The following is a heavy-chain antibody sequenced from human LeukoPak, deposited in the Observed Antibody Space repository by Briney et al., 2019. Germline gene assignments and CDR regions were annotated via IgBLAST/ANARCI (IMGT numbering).Heavy chain of an antibody. Sequence: GGSLRLSCAASGFSLSDYWMSWVRQAPGKGLEWLAKIKLDGSEEYYVDSVKGRFTISRDNAKNSVYLQMNSLRAEDTAVYYCAKGSSSPPTNDAFDIWGQGTMVTVSS. CDR1: GFSLSDYW. D-gene: IGHD6-13*01. V-gene: IGHV3-7*01. J-gene: IGHJ3*02. CDR3: AKGSSSPPTNDAFDI. CDR2: IKLDGSEE.